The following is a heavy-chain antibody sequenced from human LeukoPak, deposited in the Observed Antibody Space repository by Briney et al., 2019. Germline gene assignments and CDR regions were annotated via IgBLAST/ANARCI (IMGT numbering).Heavy chain of an antibody. V-gene: IGHV3-23*01. J-gene: IGHJ4*02. CDR1: GFTFSNYA. Sequence: GGSLRLSGAASGFTFSNYAMSWVRQAPGRGLEWVSTISGSGANTYYADSVKGRFTISRDNSKNTLYPQMNSVRADDTAIYYCAKGRALEVVAAFNYWGQGTVVTASS. CDR3: AKGRALEVVAAFNY. D-gene: IGHD2-15*01. CDR2: ISGSGANT.